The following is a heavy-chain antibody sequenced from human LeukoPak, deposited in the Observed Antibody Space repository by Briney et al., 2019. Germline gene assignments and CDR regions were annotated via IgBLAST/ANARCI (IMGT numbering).Heavy chain of an antibody. V-gene: IGHV7-4-1*02. CDR3: ARLSNIAAAGTWAFDI. D-gene: IGHD6-13*01. J-gene: IGHJ3*02. CDR2: INTNTGNP. CDR1: GYTFTSYA. Sequence: ASVKVSCKASGYTFTSYAMNWVRQAPGQGLEWMGWINTNTGNPTYARGFTGRFVFSLDTSVSTAYLQISSLKAEDTAVYYCARLSNIAAAGTWAFDIWGQGTMVTVSS.